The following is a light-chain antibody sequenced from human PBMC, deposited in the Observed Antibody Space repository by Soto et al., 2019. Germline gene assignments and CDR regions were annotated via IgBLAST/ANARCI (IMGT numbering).Light chain of an antibody. CDR2: EVS. Sequence: QSVLTQPASVSGSTGQSITISCTGTSSDVGGYDYVSWYQQHPCKAPKLMIYEVSNRPSGVSNRFSASKSGNTASLTISGLQAEDEADYYCSSYTSSSTLYVFGPGTKVTVL. V-gene: IGLV2-14*01. J-gene: IGLJ1*01. CDR3: SSYTSSSTLYV. CDR1: SSDVGGYDY.